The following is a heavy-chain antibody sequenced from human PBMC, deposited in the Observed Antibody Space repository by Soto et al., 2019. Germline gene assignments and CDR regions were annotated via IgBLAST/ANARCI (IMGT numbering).Heavy chain of an antibody. V-gene: IGHV3-74*01. J-gene: IGHJ6*03. CDR1: GFTFSIYW. Sequence: GGSLRLSCAASGFTFSIYWMFWVRQGPGKGLVWVSRINRDGSHTSYGDSVKGRFTISRDNGKNTLYLQMNSLSAEDTAVYYCARGSTSDYYYMDVWGKGTTVTVSS. CDR2: INRDGSHT. CDR3: ARGSTSDYYYMDV.